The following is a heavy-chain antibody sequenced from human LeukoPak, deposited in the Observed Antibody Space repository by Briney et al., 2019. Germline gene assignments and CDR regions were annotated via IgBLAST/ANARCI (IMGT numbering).Heavy chain of an antibody. CDR2: ISGSGGST. D-gene: IGHD6-19*01. CDR1: GFTVSSNY. V-gene: IGHV3-23*01. J-gene: IGHJ3*02. CDR3: AKGSLFQQWLGRDAFDI. Sequence: PGGSLRLSCAASGFTVSSNYMSWVRQAPGKGLEWVSAISGSGGSTYYADSVKGRFTISRDNSKNTLYLQMNSLRAEDTAVYYCAKGSLFQQWLGRDAFDIWGQGTMVTVSS.